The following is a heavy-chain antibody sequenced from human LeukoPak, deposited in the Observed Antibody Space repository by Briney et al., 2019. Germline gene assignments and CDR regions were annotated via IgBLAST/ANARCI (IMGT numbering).Heavy chain of an antibody. CDR1: GGSISSYY. CDR2: IYYSGST. Sequence: SETLSLSCTVSGGSISSYYWSWIRQPPGKGLEWIGYIYYSGSTNYNPSLKSRVTISVDTSKNQFSLKLSSVTAADTAVYYCARHFGYSYGYDFWGQGTLVTVSS. J-gene: IGHJ4*02. V-gene: IGHV4-59*01. CDR3: ARHFGYSYGYDF. D-gene: IGHD5-18*01.